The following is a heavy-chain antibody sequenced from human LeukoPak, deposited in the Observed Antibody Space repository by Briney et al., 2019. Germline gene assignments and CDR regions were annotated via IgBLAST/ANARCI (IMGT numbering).Heavy chain of an antibody. CDR3: ARDGTYYDFWSGPGKAFDI. V-gene: IGHV3-74*01. CDR1: GFTFSNYW. J-gene: IGHJ3*02. D-gene: IGHD3-3*01. Sequence: GGSLRLSCTASGFTFSNYWMHWVRQAPGRGLVWVSRINTDGSSTRYADSVEGRFTISRDNAKSTLYLQMNSLRAEDTAVYYCARDGTYYDFWSGPGKAFDIWGQGTMVTVSS. CDR2: INTDGSST.